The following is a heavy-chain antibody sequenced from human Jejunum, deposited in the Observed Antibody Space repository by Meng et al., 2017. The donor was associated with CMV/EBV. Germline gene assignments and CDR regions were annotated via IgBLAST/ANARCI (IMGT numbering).Heavy chain of an antibody. CDR2: IKEDDSEK. CDR3: ARDRNLTF. D-gene: IGHD3-9*01. Sequence: SCATSGVTFEFETMTWVRQAPGKGLEWVANIKEDDSEKYYVDAVKGRFTISRDNVENSLFLQMNSLRADDTAVYYCARDRNLTFWGQGTLVTVSS. J-gene: IGHJ4*02. CDR1: GVTFEFET. V-gene: IGHV3-7*01.